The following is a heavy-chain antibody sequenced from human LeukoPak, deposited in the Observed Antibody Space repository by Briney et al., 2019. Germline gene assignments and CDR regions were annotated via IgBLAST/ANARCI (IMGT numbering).Heavy chain of an antibody. CDR1: GFTFSSYE. J-gene: IGHJ6*02. CDR2: ISSSGSTI. D-gene: IGHD6-13*01. Sequence: GRSLRLSCAASGFTFSSYEMNWVRQAPGKGLEWVSYISSSGSTIYYADSVKGRFTISRDNAKNSLYLQMNSLRAEDTAVYYCARDREQQLGYYYYGMDVWGQGTTVTVSS. CDR3: ARDREQQLGYYYYGMDV. V-gene: IGHV3-48*03.